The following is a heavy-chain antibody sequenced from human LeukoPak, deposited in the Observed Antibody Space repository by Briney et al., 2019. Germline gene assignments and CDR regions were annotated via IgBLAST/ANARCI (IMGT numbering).Heavy chain of an antibody. CDR1: GYTFTSYG. CDR3: ARDQGGWYVRPGRPDY. J-gene: IGHJ4*02. Sequence: ASVKVSCKASGYTFTSYGISWVRQAPGQGLEWMGWISAYNGNTNYAQKLQGRVTMTTGTSTSTAYMELRSLRSDDTAVYYCARDQGGWYVRPGRPDYWGQGTLVTVSS. V-gene: IGHV1-18*01. D-gene: IGHD6-19*01. CDR2: ISAYNGNT.